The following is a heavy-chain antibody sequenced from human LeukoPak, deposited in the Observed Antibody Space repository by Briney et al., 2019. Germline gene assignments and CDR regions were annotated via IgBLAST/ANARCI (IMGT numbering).Heavy chain of an antibody. J-gene: IGHJ4*02. CDR1: GFTFSSYD. V-gene: IGHV3-13*01. Sequence: GGSLRLSCAASGFTFSSYDMHWVRQATGKGLEWVSAIGTAGDTYYPGSVKGRFTISRENAKNSLYLQMNSLRAEDTAVYYCARWGLAAAGTGGFDYWGQGALVTVSS. D-gene: IGHD6-13*01. CDR3: ARWGLAAAGTGGFDY. CDR2: IGTAGDT.